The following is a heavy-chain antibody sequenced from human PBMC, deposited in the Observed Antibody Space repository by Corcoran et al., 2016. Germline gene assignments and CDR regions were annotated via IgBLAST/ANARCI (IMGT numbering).Heavy chain of an antibody. CDR2: ISYDGSNK. J-gene: IGHJ3*02. CDR1: GFTFSSYG. V-gene: IGHV3-30*18. CDR3: AKYGWDSSGYWHAFYI. D-gene: IGHD3-22*01. Sequence: QVQLVESGGGVVQPGRSLRLSCAASGFTFSSYGMHWVRQAPGKGLEWVAVISYDGSNKYYADSVKGRFTISRDNSKNTLYLQMNSLRAEDTAVYYCAKYGWDSSGYWHAFYIWGQGTMVTVSS.